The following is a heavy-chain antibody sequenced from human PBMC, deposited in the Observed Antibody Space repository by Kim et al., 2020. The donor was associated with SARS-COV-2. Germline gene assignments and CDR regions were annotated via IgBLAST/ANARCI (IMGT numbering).Heavy chain of an antibody. D-gene: IGHD2-21*02. J-gene: IGHJ6*02. CDR3: AREDPVVVTAPAPYYYYGMDV. CDR1: GGSISSSNW. CDR2: IYHSGST. Sequence: SETLSLTCAVSGGSISSSNWWSWVRQPPGKGLEWIGEIYHSGSTNYNPSLKSRVTISVGKSKNQFSLKLSSVTAADTAVYYCAREDPVVVTAPAPYYYYGMDVWGQGTTVTVSS. V-gene: IGHV4-4*02.